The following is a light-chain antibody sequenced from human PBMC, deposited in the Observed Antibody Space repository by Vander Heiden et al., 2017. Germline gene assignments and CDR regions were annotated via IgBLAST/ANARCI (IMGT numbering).Light chain of an antibody. Sequence: SYELTQPPSVSVSPGQTASITCSGDTLGDKYACWSQQKPGQSPVLVIYQDSKRPSGIPERFSGSNAGNTATLTISGTQARDEADYYCQAWDSSTVVFGGGTKLTVL. CDR1: TLGDKY. CDR3: QAWDSSTVV. CDR2: QDS. V-gene: IGLV3-1*01. J-gene: IGLJ2*01.